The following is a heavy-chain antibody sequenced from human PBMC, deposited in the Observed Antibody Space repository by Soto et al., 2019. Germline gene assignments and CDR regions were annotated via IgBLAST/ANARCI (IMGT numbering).Heavy chain of an antibody. CDR1: GFTFSSYW. Sequence: GGSLRLSCVVSGFTFSSYWMNWVRQAPGKGLEWVANIKQDGSEKYYVDSAKGRFTISRDNAKNSLYLQMNSLSAEDTAVYYCARWDHVSGYFDYWGQGTLVTVSS. J-gene: IGHJ4*02. CDR2: IKQDGSEK. CDR3: ARWDHVSGYFDY. V-gene: IGHV3-7*03. D-gene: IGHD3-16*01.